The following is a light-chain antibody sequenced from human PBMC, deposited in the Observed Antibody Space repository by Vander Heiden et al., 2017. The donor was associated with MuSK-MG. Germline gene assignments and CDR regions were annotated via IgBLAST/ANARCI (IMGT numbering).Light chain of an antibody. J-gene: IGKJ2*03. CDR2: DAS. V-gene: IGKV1-5*01. CDR1: QSISSW. CDR3: QQYNSYSG. Sequence: DIQMTQSPSTLSASVGDRVTITCRASQSISSWLAWYQQKPGKAPKLLIYDASSWESGVPSRFSGSGSGTEFTLTISSLQPDDFATYYCQQYNSYSGFGQGTKLEIK.